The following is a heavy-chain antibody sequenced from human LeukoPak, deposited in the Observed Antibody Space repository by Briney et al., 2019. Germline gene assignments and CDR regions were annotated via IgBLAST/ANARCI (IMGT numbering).Heavy chain of an antibody. CDR2: ISAYNGNT. D-gene: IGHD5-18*01. CDR1: GYTFTSYG. V-gene: IGHV1-18*01. Sequence: ASVKVSCKASGYTFTSYGISWVRQAPGQGLEWMGWISAYNGNTNYAQKLQGRVTMTTDTSTSTAYMELRSLRSDDAAVYYCARTLLGGCSYGTDFDYWGQGTLVTVSS. J-gene: IGHJ4*02. CDR3: ARTLLGGCSYGTDFDY.